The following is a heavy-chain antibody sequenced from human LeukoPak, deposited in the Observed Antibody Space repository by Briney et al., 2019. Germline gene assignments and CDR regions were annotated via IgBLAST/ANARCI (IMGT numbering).Heavy chain of an antibody. CDR2: IIPIFGTA. V-gene: IGHV1-69*13. J-gene: IGHJ4*02. Sequence: SVRVSCKASGGTFSSYAISWVRQAPGQGLEWMGGIIPIFGTANYAQKFQGRVTITADESTSTAYMELSSLRSEDTAVYYCASGRHEYSGYDGWGQGTLVTVSS. CDR3: ASGRHEYSGYDG. CDR1: GGTFSSYA. D-gene: IGHD5-12*01.